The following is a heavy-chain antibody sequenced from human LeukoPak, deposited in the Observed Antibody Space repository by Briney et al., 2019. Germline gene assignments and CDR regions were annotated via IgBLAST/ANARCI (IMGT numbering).Heavy chain of an antibody. D-gene: IGHD3-22*01. J-gene: IGHJ4*02. Sequence: GGSLRLSCAASGFTLSSYAMSWVRQAPGKGLEWVSAISSGGAYTNYADSVKGRFTISTDNSKNALYLQMNSLRVEDTAVYYCAKDSSSGFDYWGQGTLVTVSS. CDR2: ISSGGAYT. CDR3: AKDSSSGFDY. V-gene: IGHV3-23*01. CDR1: GFTLSSYA.